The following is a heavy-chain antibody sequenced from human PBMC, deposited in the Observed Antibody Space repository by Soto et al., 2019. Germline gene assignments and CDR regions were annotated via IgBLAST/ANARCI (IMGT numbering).Heavy chain of an antibody. J-gene: IGHJ4*02. CDR2: IYYSGST. CDR3: ARGDRGSWYDY. D-gene: IGHD6-13*01. CDR1: GGSISSYY. Sequence: SETLSLTCTVSGGSISSYYWSWIRQPPGKGLEWIGYIYYSGSTNYNPSLKSRVTISVDTSKNQFSLKLSSVTAADTAVYYCARGDRGSWYDYWGQGTLVTVSS. V-gene: IGHV4-59*08.